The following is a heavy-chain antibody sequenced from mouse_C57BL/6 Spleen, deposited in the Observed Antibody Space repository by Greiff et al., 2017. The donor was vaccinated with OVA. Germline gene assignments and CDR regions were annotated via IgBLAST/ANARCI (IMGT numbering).Heavy chain of an antibody. J-gene: IGHJ2*01. V-gene: IGHV3-6*01. CDR1: GYSITSGYY. Sequence: ESGPGLVKPSQSLSLTCSVTGYSITSGYYWNWIRQFPGNKLEWMGYISYDGSNNYNPSLKNRISITRDTSKNQFFLKLNSVTTEDTATYYCARGGRDGYLYYCDYWGQGTTLTVSS. CDR3: ARGGRDGYLYYCDY. D-gene: IGHD2-3*01. CDR2: ISYDGSN.